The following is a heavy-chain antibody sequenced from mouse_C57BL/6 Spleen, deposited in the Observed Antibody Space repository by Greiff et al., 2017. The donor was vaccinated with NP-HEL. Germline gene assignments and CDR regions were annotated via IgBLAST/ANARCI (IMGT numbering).Heavy chain of an antibody. D-gene: IGHD1-1*01. CDR3: ARVPITTIVATGFDY. CDR2: LHPNSGST. V-gene: IGHV1-64*01. Sequence: QVQLQQPGAELVKPGASVKLSCKASGYTFTSYWLHWVKQRPGQGLVWIGMLHPNSGSTTYNEKFKSKATLTVDKSSSTAYMQLSSLTSENSAVYYCARVPITTIVATGFDYWGQGTTLTVSS. J-gene: IGHJ2*01. CDR1: GYTFTSYW.